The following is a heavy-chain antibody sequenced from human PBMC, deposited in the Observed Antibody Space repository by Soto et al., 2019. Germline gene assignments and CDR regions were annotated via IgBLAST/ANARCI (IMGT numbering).Heavy chain of an antibody. J-gene: IGHJ5*02. D-gene: IGHD6-19*01. Sequence: GGSLRLSCAASGFSFSDYVMHWVRQAPGKGLEWVAVMWYHGRDLFYTDSVKGRFTISRDNSKNTLFLQMNSLRADDTAVYYCARALVAGRFDPRGQRTLVTVSS. V-gene: IGHV3-33*01. CDR3: ARALVAGRFDP. CDR2: MWYHGRDL. CDR1: GFSFSDYV.